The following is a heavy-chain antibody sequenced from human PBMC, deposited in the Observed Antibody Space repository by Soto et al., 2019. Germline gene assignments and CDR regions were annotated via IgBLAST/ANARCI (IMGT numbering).Heavy chain of an antibody. Sequence: EVQLLESGGGLVQPGGSLRLSCAASGFTFSSYTRSWVRQAPGKGMEWVSAISGGGGSTYSADSVKGRLTISRDKSKDTLYLQMMSLRAEDTAVWYSAINRSAPAYVDYWGQGNVVTVSS. J-gene: IGHJ4*02. CDR1: GFTFSSYT. CDR2: ISGGGGST. CDR3: AINRSAPAYVDY. D-gene: IGHD6-19*01. V-gene: IGHV3-23*01.